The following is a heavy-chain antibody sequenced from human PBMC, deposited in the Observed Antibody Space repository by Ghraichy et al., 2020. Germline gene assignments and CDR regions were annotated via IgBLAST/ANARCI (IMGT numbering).Heavy chain of an antibody. CDR2: ISYDGSNK. Sequence: GGSLRLSCAASGFTFSSYAMHWVRQAPGKGLEWVAVISYDGSNKYYADSVKGRFTISRDNSKNTLYLQMNSLRAEDTAVYYCARARVVVIAQLAYWGQGTLVTVSS. V-gene: IGHV3-30*04. CDR3: ARARVVVIAQLAY. J-gene: IGHJ4*02. D-gene: IGHD2-21*01. CDR1: GFTFSSYA.